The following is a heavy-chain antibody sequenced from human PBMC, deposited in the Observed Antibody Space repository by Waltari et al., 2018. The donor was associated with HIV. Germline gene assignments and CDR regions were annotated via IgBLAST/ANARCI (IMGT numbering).Heavy chain of an antibody. CDR3: ATIKWLDSYALDY. D-gene: IGHD6-19*01. CDR1: GVPFRGYW. CDR2: ITLDGSEK. V-gene: IGHV3-7*01. Sequence: EVQLVESGGGLVQPGGSVRLACAASGVPFRGYWMTWVCQAPEKGLDWVANITLDGSEKHYVYSVRGRFTISRDNSKNSLYLQMNSLRVEDTAVYYCATIKWLDSYALDYWGLGTLVTVSS. J-gene: IGHJ4*02.